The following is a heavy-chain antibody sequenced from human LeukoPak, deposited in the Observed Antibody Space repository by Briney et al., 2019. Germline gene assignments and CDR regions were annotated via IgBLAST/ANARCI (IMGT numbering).Heavy chain of an antibody. CDR2: TYYRSKWYN. CDR1: GDSVSSNSAA. Sequence: SQTLSLTCAISGDSVSSNSAAWNWTRQSPSRGLEWLGRTYYRSKWYNDYAVSVKSRITINPDTSKNQFSLQLNSVTPEDTAVYYCARAPDIVVVPAAEKADAFDIWGQGTMVTVSS. CDR3: ARAPDIVVVPAAEKADAFDI. D-gene: IGHD2-2*01. J-gene: IGHJ3*02. V-gene: IGHV6-1*01.